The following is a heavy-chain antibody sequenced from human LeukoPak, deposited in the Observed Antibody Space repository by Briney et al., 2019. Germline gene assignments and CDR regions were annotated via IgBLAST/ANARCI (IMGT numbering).Heavy chain of an antibody. Sequence: ASVKVSCKASGYTFTSYYMHWVRQGPGQGLEWMGIINPSGGSTSYAQKFQGRVTMTRDMSTSTVYMELRSLRSEDTAVYYCAGDGHCGGDCYPDAFDIWGQGTMVTVSS. D-gene: IGHD2-21*02. V-gene: IGHV1-46*01. CDR1: GYTFTSYY. CDR3: AGDGHCGGDCYPDAFDI. J-gene: IGHJ3*02. CDR2: INPSGGST.